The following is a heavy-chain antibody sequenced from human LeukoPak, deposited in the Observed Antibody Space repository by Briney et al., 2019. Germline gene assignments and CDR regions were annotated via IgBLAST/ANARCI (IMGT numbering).Heavy chain of an antibody. J-gene: IGHJ3*02. CDR1: GYSFNYYY. V-gene: IGHV1-2*02. CDR2: INPNSGGT. D-gene: IGHD1-20*01. CDR3: AREVTGTTNAFDI. Sequence: ASVKVSCTASGYSFNYYYIHWARQAPGQGLEWMGWINPNSGGTNYAQTFQGRVTMTRDTSSSTAYMELSRLRSGDTAVYFCAREVTGTTNAFDIWGQGTMVTVSS.